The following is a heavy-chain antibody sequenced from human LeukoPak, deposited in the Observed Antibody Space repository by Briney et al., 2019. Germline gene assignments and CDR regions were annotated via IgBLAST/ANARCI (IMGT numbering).Heavy chain of an antibody. V-gene: IGHV1-69*06. CDR2: IIPIFGTA. CDR3: ARGQANRLLWVGELLSNINPFDY. CDR1: GGTFSSYA. Sequence: GSSVKVSCKASGGTFSSYAISWVRQAPGQGLEWMGGIIPIFGTANYAQKFQGRVTITADKSTSTAYMELRSLRSDDTAVYYCARGQANRLLWVGELLSNINPFDYWGQGTLVTVSS. D-gene: IGHD3-10*01. J-gene: IGHJ4*02.